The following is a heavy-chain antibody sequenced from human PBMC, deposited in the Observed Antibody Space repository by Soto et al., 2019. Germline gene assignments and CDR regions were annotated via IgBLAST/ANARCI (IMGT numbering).Heavy chain of an antibody. CDR3: AIADYGDDDY. V-gene: IGHV1-18*01. CDR2: NKAYSGNT. D-gene: IGHD4-17*01. Sequence: GPGAKKPGASVKVSCKASGYTFATSTISWLRQAPGQGPEWMGWNKAYSGNTNYAQKLQGRLTMTTDTSTSTAYMELRSLTTVDTAIYYCAIADYGDDDYWCQGTLVTVSS. CDR1: GYTFATST. J-gene: IGHJ4*02.